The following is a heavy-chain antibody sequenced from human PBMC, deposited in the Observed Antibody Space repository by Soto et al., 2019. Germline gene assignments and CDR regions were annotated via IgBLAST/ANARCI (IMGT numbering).Heavy chain of an antibody. Sequence: ASVKVSCKVSGYTLTELSMHWVRQAPGKGLEWMGGFDPEDGETIYTQKFQGRVTMTKDTSTDTAYMELSSLRSEDTAVYYCAILPRSYGDYVFWFDPWGQGTLVTVSS. V-gene: IGHV1-24*01. J-gene: IGHJ5*02. CDR1: GYTLTELS. CDR3: AILPRSYGDYVFWFDP. CDR2: FDPEDGET. D-gene: IGHD4-17*01.